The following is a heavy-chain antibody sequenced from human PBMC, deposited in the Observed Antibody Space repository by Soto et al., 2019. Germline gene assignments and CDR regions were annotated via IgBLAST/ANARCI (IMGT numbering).Heavy chain of an antibody. V-gene: IGHV1-69*13. D-gene: IGHD2-2*01. CDR1: GGTFSSYA. Sequence: SVKVSCKASGGTFSSYAISWVRQAPGQGLEWMGGIIPIFGTANYAQKFQGRVTITADESTSTAYMELSSLRSEDSAVFYCARTDCSSTSCYNYYYYGMDVWGQGTTVTVSS. CDR2: IIPIFGTA. J-gene: IGHJ6*02. CDR3: ARTDCSSTSCYNYYYYGMDV.